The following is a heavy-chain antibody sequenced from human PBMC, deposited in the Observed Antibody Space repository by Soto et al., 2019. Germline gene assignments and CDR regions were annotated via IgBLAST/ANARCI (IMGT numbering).Heavy chain of an antibody. CDR2: VYYSGST. V-gene: IGHV4-30-4*01. D-gene: IGHD4-17*01. CDR3: VREWRDNYGAFYNWFDP. J-gene: IGHJ5*02. CDR1: GGSISSGGYS. Sequence: SETLSLTCAVSGGSISSGGYSWSWIRQPPGKGLEWIGYVYYSGSTYSNPSLKSRVIISVDTSKNQFSLKLSSVTAADTAVYYCVREWRDNYGAFYNWFDPWGLGILVTVSS.